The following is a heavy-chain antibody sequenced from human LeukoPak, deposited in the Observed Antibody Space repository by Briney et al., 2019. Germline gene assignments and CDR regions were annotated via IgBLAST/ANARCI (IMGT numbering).Heavy chain of an antibody. CDR3: VKDLAYGDGLWASPFDY. CDR2: ISSSGGST. J-gene: IGHJ4*02. CDR1: GFTFSNYA. V-gene: IGHV3-64D*06. Sequence: TGGSLRLSCSASGFTFSNYAMHWVRQAPGKGLEYVSAISSSGGSTYYADSVKGRFTISRDNSKNTLYLQVSSLRAEDTAVYYCVKDLAYGDGLWASPFDYWGQGTLVTVPS. D-gene: IGHD4-17*01.